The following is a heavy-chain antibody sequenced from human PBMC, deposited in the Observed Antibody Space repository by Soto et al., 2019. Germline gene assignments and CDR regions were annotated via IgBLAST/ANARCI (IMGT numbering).Heavy chain of an antibody. CDR1: GFILENYA. V-gene: IGHV3-23*01. D-gene: IGHD7-27*01. Sequence: VQLLESGGDLVQPGGSLRLSCVASGFILENYAMCWVRQAPGKGLEWVSTVGGTDGVSAGVAWYEDTVKGRFTISRDSSANTLFLHMDNLRSEDSALYYCVKRGRNWGAFDFWGQGTTVVVSS. CDR3: VKRGRNWGAFDF. CDR2: VGGTDGVSAGVA. J-gene: IGHJ3*01.